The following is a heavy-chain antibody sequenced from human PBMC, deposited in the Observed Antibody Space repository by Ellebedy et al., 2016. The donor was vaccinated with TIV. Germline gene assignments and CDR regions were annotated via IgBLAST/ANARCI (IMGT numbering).Heavy chain of an antibody. CDR3: ARGRVLGGSYDY. CDR1: GFTFSTYW. Sequence: GESLKISXAASGFTFSTYWMHWVRQAPGKGLVWVSRISSDGTTTIYADSVKGRFTISRDNSKNTLYLQMGSLRVEDMAVYFCARGRVLGGSYDYWGQGALVTVSS. V-gene: IGHV3-74*01. J-gene: IGHJ4*02. D-gene: IGHD1-26*01. CDR2: ISSDGTTT.